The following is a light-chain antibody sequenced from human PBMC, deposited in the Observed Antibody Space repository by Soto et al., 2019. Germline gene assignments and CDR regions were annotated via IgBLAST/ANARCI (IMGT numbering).Light chain of an antibody. Sequence: QPVLTQPPSASGTPGQRVTISCSGSSSNIGSNTVNWYQHLPGTAPKLLIYNNNQRPSGVPDRFSGSKSGTSASLAISGLQSEDEADYYCATWDDSLNGPVFGGGTQLTVL. J-gene: IGLJ7*01. V-gene: IGLV1-44*01. CDR1: SSNIGSNT. CDR3: ATWDDSLNGPV. CDR2: NNN.